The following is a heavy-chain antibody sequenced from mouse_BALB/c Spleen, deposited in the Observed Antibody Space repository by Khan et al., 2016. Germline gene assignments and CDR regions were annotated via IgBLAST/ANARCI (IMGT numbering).Heavy chain of an antibody. J-gene: IGHJ2*01. V-gene: IGHV3-2*02. CDR3: ASSGNYFDF. D-gene: IGHD1-3*01. Sequence: EVQLQESGPGLVKPSQSLFLTCTVTGYSITSGYAWNWIRQFPGNTLEWMGYITHSGFTSYNPSLKGRISITRDTSKNQFFLQLISVTAEDTATYYCASSGNYFDFWGQGTTLTVSS. CDR1: GYSITSGYA. CDR2: ITHSGFT.